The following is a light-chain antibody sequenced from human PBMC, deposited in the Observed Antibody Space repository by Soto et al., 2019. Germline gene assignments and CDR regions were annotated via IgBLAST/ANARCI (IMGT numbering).Light chain of an antibody. J-gene: IGKJ1*01. V-gene: IGKV1-6*01. CDR2: AAS. CDR1: QGIRND. CDR3: LQDYNYPRT. Sequence: AIPMTQSPSSLSASVGDRVTITCRASQGIRNDLGWYQQKPGKAPKLLIYAASSLQRGVPSRFSGSGAGTDFTLTISSLQPEDFATYYCLQDYNYPRTFGQGTKVEIK.